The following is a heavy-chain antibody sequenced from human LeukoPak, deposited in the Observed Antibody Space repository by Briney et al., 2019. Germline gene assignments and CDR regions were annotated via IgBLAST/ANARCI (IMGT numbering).Heavy chain of an antibody. Sequence: PSETLSLTCAVYGGSFSGYYWSWIRQPPGKGLEWIGEINHSGSTNYNPSLKSRVTISVDTSKNQFSLKLSSVTAADTAVYYCARGVIYYDFWSGYTINFFDYWGQGTLVTVSS. CDR1: GGSFSGYY. V-gene: IGHV4-34*01. D-gene: IGHD3-3*01. J-gene: IGHJ4*02. CDR2: INHSGST. CDR3: ARGVIYYDFWSGYTINFFDY.